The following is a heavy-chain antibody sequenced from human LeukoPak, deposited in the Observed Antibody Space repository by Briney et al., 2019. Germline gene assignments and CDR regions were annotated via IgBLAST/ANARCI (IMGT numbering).Heavy chain of an antibody. D-gene: IGHD4-11*01. J-gene: IGHJ4*02. Sequence: GGSLRLSCTASGFTFGDYAMSWVRQAPGEGLEWVGFIRSKAYGGTTEYAASVKGRFTISRDDSKSIAYLQMNSLKTEDTAVYYCTGDDYNFDYWGQGTLVTVSS. CDR2: IRSKAYGGTT. V-gene: IGHV3-49*04. CDR3: TGDDYNFDY. CDR1: GFTFGDYA.